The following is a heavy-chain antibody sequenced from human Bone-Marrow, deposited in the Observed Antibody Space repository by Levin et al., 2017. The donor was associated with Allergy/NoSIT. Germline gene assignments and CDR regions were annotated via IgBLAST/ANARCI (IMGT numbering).Heavy chain of an antibody. D-gene: IGHD3-10*01. CDR2: ISWNSDVR. Sequence: GGSLRLSCEASGFRFGDYAMHWVRQAPGKGLEWVSCISWNSDVRGYADSVKGRFTISRDNARNSLYLQMNSLRDEDTAIYYCAKNIGLGETTYGLDVWGQGTTVTVSS. CDR3: AKNIGLGETTYGLDV. J-gene: IGHJ6*02. V-gene: IGHV3-9*01. CDR1: GFRFGDYA.